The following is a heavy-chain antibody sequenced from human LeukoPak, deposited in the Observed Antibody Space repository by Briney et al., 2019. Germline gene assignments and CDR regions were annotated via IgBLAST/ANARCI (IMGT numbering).Heavy chain of an antibody. Sequence: SETLSLTCTVSGGSISSYYCSWIRQPPGKGLEWIGYIYYSGSTNYNPSLKSRVTISVDTSKNQFSLKLSSVTAADTAVYYCAGGGRKAGVGPSLWGGLFNNGGQEPRATVPS. J-gene: IGHJ4*02. CDR1: GGSISSYY. CDR2: IYYSGST. D-gene: IGHD3-16*01. CDR3: AGGGRKAGVGPSLWGGLFNN. V-gene: IGHV4-59*01.